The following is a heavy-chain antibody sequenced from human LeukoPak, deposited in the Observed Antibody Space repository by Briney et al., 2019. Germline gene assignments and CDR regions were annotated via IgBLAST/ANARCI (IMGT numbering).Heavy chain of an antibody. J-gene: IGHJ4*02. Sequence: SGGSLRLSCAASGFTFSSYWMHWVRQAPGKGLVWVSRINSDGSSKSYADSVKGRFTISRDNAKNTLYLQMNSLGAEDTAVYYCAKASSGYSYGYFFDYWGQGTLVTVSP. CDR3: AKASSGYSYGYFFDY. V-gene: IGHV3-74*01. CDR2: INSDGSSK. CDR1: GFTFSSYW. D-gene: IGHD5-18*01.